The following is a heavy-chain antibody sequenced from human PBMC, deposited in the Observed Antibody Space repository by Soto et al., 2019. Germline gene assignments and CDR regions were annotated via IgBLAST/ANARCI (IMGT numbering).Heavy chain of an antibody. CDR3: ARRRIRYYDSSGYNQAFDI. CDR2: INHSGST. V-gene: IGHV4-34*01. Sequence: SETLSLTCAVYGGSFSGYYWSWIRQPPGKGLEWIGEINHSGSTNYNPSLKSRVTISVDTSKNQFSLKLSSVTAADTAVYYCARRRIRYYDSSGYNQAFDIWGQGTMVTVSS. CDR1: GGSFSGYY. D-gene: IGHD3-22*01. J-gene: IGHJ3*02.